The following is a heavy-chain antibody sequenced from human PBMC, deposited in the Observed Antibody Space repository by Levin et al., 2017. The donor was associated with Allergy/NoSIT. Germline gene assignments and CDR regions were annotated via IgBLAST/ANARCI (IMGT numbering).Heavy chain of an antibody. D-gene: IGHD6-13*01. CDR3: AKLPLGSWCIDY. V-gene: IGHV3-23*01. CDR1: GFTFYNFA. J-gene: IGHJ4*02. Sequence: GGSLRLSCAASGFTFYNFAMNWVRQAPGKGLEWVSAISGGGGSTYHADSVKGRFTISRDNSKDTLYLQMHSLRAEDTAVYYCAKLPLGSWCIDYWGQGTLVTVSS. CDR2: ISGGGGST.